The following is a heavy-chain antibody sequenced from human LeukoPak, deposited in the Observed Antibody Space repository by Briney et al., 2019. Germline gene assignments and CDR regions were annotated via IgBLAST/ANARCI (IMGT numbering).Heavy chain of an antibody. Sequence: GGTLRLSCAASGFTFRNYWMHWVRQAPGKGLVWVSRINSDGSSTSYADSVKGRFTISRDNSKNTLYLQMNSLRAEDTAVYYCAKQYQLLYPSDFDYWGQGTLVTVSS. CDR2: INSDGSST. V-gene: IGHV3-74*01. J-gene: IGHJ4*02. CDR1: GFTFRNYW. D-gene: IGHD2-2*02. CDR3: AKQYQLLYPSDFDY.